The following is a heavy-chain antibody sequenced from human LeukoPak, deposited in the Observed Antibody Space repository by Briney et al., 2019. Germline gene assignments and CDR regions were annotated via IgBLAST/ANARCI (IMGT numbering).Heavy chain of an antibody. CDR1: GYTFTVYY. CDR2: IKPNSGGT. D-gene: IGHD5-24*01. CDR3: ARANSDGYNTYFYF. V-gene: IGHV1-2*02. Sequence: GASVTVSFTSSGYTFTVYYIHWVRQAPGQGLEWMGWIKPNSGGTDFTQKFQGRETMTRDTSISIAYMELSRLKSDDTAVYYCARANSDGYNTYFYFWGQETLVTVSS. J-gene: IGHJ4*02.